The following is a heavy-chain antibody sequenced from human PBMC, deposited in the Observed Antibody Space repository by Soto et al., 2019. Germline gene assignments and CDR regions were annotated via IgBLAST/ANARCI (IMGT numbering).Heavy chain of an antibody. Sequence: SETLSLTCTVSGGSISSGGYYWSWIRQHPGKGLEWIGYIYYSGSTYYNPSLKSRVTISVDTSKNQFSLKLSSVTAADTAVYYCARPALLISTFDHWGQGTLVTVSS. V-gene: IGHV4-31*03. CDR3: ARPALLISTFDH. CDR2: IYYSGST. J-gene: IGHJ4*02. D-gene: IGHD3-9*01. CDR1: GGSISSGGYY.